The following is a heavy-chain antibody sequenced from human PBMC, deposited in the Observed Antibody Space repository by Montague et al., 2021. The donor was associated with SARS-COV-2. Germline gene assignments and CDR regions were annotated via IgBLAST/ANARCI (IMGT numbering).Heavy chain of an antibody. CDR1: GFTFNNYA. J-gene: IGHJ4*02. CDR3: VRASLIKARIAVAGTTVY. D-gene: IGHD6-19*01. CDR2: ISYDGSNK. Sequence: SLRLSCAASGFTFNNYAMHWVRQAPGKGLEWVAIISYDGSNKYYADSVKGRFAISRDNSKNTLYLHMNSLRAEDTAVYYCVRASLIKARIAVAGTTVYWGQGTLVTISS. V-gene: IGHV3-30*09.